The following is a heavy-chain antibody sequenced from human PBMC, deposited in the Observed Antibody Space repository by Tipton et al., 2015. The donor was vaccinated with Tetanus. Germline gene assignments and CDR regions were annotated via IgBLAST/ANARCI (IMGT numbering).Heavy chain of an antibody. Sequence: TLSLTCTVSGGSISSDGAYWSWIRQHPGEGLEWIGYISNSGSTYYNPSLKSRVTISVDTSQKQISLKLTSVSAADTAVYYCARANYDFPKKGPFDSWGPGSLVIVSS. CDR3: ARANYDFPKKGPFDS. CDR2: ISNSGST. CDR1: GGSISSDGAY. J-gene: IGHJ4*02. D-gene: IGHD3-3*01. V-gene: IGHV4-31*03.